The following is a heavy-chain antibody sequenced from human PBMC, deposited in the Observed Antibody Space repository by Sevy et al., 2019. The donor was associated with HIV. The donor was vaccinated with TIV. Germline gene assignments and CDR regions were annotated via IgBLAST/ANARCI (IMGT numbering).Heavy chain of an antibody. CDR1: GFTFSTYS. CDR3: ARVGRDVCNEGDY. CDR2: ISSSSRYI. D-gene: IGHD2-15*01. V-gene: IGHV3-21*01. J-gene: IGHJ4*02. Sequence: GGSRRLSCAASGFTFSTYSMNWVRQAPGKGLEWVSCISSSSRYIYYADSLKGRFTVSRDNAKNSLYLQMNSLRAEDTAVYYCARVGRDVCNEGDYWGQGTLVTVSS.